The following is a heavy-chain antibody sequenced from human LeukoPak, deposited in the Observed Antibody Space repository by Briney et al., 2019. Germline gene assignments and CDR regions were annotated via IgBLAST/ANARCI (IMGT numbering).Heavy chain of an antibody. D-gene: IGHD6-13*01. CDR2: IVGSSST. CDR3: ARIGAGSSRDY. CDR1: GFTFSNFA. Sequence: GGSLRLSCAASGFTFSNFAMTWVRHAPGKGLEWVSSIVGSSSTYYADSLKGRFTISRDNAKNSLYLQMNSLRAEDTAVYYCARIGAGSSRDYWGQGTLVTVSS. V-gene: IGHV3-21*01. J-gene: IGHJ4*02.